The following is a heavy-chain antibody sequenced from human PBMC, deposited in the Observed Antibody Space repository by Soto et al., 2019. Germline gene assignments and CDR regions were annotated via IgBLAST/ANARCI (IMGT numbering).Heavy chain of an antibody. Sequence: GGSLRLSCAASGFTFSSYSMNWVRQAPGKGLEWVSSISSSSSYIYYADSVKGRFTISRDNAKNSLYLQMNSLRAEDTAVYYCARDRGESANYYGMDVWGQGTTVTVSS. CDR1: GFTFSSYS. J-gene: IGHJ6*02. V-gene: IGHV3-21*01. CDR3: ARDRGESANYYGMDV. D-gene: IGHD4-17*01. CDR2: ISSSSSYI.